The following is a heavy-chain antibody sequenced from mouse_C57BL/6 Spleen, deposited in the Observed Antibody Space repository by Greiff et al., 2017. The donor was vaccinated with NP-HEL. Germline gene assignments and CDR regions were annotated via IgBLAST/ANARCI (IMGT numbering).Heavy chain of an antibody. Sequence: VQLQQSGPELVKPGASVKISCKASGYAFSSSWMNWVKQRPGKGLEWIGRIYPGDGDTNYNGKFKGKATLTADKSSSTAYMQLSSLTSEDSAVYFCASPYPYFDYWGQGTTLTVSS. CDR2: IYPGDGDT. CDR3: ASPYPYFDY. J-gene: IGHJ2*01. V-gene: IGHV1-82*01. D-gene: IGHD2-10*01. CDR1: GYAFSSSW.